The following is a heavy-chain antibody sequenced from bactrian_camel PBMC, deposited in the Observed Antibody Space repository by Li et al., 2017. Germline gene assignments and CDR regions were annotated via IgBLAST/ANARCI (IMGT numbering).Heavy chain of an antibody. Sequence: HVQLVESGGGLAQPGGSLRLSCAASGDTYSRYCMGWFRQAPGKQREGVGYIYSDGSTAYGGSVKGRFTISRENAKNTLYLPLNNLKTEDTCMYYCTKFHYEGGVSAAWGQGTQVTVS. J-gene: IGHJ6*01. D-gene: IGHD4*01. CDR2: IYSDGST. V-gene: IGHV3S6*01. CDR1: GDTYSRYC. CDR3: TKFHYEGGVSAA.